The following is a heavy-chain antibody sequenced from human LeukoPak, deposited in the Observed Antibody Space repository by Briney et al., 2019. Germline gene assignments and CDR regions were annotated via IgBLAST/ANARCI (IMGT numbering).Heavy chain of an antibody. CDR2: IYYSGST. Sequence: PSETLSLTCTVSGGSISSSSYYWGWIRQPPGKGLEWIGSIYYSGSTYYNPSLKSRVTISVDTSKNQFSLKLSSVTAADTAVYYCARSPVTYNWNPRIDWFDPWGQGTLVTVSS. CDR1: GGSISSSSYY. J-gene: IGHJ5*02. CDR3: ARSPVTYNWNPRIDWFDP. V-gene: IGHV4-39*07. D-gene: IGHD1-20*01.